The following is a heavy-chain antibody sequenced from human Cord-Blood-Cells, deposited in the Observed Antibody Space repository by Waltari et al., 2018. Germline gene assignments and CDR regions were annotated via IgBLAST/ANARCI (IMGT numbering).Heavy chain of an antibody. CDR1: GGSISSSSYY. D-gene: IGHD6-13*01. V-gene: IGHV4-39*01. Sequence: QLQLQESGPGLVKPSETLSLTCTVSGGSISSSSYYWGWIRQPPGKGLEWIGSIYYSGNTYYNPSLKSRVTISVDTSKNQFSLKLSSVTAADTAVYYCARASSSWYYFDYWGQGTLVTVSS. CDR2: IYYSGNT. J-gene: IGHJ4*02. CDR3: ARASSSWYYFDY.